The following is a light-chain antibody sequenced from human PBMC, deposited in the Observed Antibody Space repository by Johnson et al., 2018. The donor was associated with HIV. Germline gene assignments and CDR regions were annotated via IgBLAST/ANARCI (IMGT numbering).Light chain of an antibody. Sequence: QSVLTQPPSVSAAPGQKVTISCSGSSSNIGNNYVSWYQHLPGTAPKLLIYENTKRPSGVPDRFSGSKSGSSATLGITGLQTGDEGDYYCGTWDRSLSAGGVFGTGTTVTVL. CDR3: GTWDRSLSAGGV. J-gene: IGLJ1*01. CDR1: SSNIGNNY. CDR2: ENT. V-gene: IGLV1-51*02.